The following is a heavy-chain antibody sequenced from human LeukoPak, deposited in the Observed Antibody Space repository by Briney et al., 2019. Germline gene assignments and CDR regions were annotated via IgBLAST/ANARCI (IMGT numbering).Heavy chain of an antibody. D-gene: IGHD6-6*01. J-gene: IGHJ6*03. CDR2: IIPIFGTA. CDR1: GGTFSSYA. CDR3: VRAVSSIASRAYYYYYMDV. Sequence: PEASVKVSCKASGGTFSSYAISWVRQAPGQGLEWMGGIIPIFGTANYAQKFQGRVTITTDESTSTAYMELSSLRSEDTAVYYCVRAVSSIASRAYYYYYMDVWGKGTTVTVSS. V-gene: IGHV1-69*05.